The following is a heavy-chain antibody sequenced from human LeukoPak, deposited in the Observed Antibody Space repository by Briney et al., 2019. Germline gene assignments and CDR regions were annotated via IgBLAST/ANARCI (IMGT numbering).Heavy chain of an antibody. CDR2: INHSGST. V-gene: IGHV4-34*01. CDR1: GGSFSGYY. Sequence: SETLSLTCAVYGGSFSGYYWSWIRQPPGKGLEWIGEINHSGSTNYNPSLKSRVTISVDTSKNQFSLKLSSVTAADTAVYYCARGFGSAAGTNLSYFDYWGQGTLVTVSS. J-gene: IGHJ4*02. CDR3: ARGFGSAAGTNLSYFDY. D-gene: IGHD6-13*01.